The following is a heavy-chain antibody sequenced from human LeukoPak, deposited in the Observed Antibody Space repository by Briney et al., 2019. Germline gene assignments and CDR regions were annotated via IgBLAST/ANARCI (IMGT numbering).Heavy chain of an antibody. D-gene: IGHD5-18*01. V-gene: IGHV1-69*13. J-gene: IGHJ4*02. CDR1: GGTFSSYA. CDR3: ARYGYSYGQDDFDY. Sequence: SVKVSCKASGGTFSSYAISWVRQAPGQGLEWMGGIIPIFGTANYAQKFQGRVTITADESTSTAYMELSSLRSEDTAVYYCARYGYSYGQDDFDYWGQGTLVIVSS. CDR2: IIPIFGTA.